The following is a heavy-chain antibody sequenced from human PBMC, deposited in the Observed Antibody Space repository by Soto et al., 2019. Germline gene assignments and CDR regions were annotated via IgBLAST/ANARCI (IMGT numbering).Heavy chain of an antibody. Sequence: QVQLQESGPGLVKPSQTLSLTCTVSGGSISSGDYFWSWIRQPPGKGLESIGYISYSGSTYYNPSLKSRITISVDTSKNQFSLKLSSVTAADTAVYYCGRGAYGVAVLYWGQGTLVTVSS. CDR2: ISYSGST. CDR1: GGSISSGDYF. J-gene: IGHJ4*02. CDR3: GRGAYGVAVLY. D-gene: IGHD4-17*01. V-gene: IGHV4-30-4*01.